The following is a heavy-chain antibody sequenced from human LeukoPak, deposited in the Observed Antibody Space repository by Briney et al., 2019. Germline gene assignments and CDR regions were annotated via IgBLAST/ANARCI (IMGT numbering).Heavy chain of an antibody. D-gene: IGHD4-11*01. Sequence: SETLSLTCTVSGGSISSYYWSWIRQPPGKGLEWIGYIYYTGNTNYNPSLKSRVTISVDTSKNQFSLKLTSVTAADTAVYFCARNRNSNYPSVYFDYWGQGTLVTVSS. CDR1: GGSISSYY. CDR3: ARNRNSNYPSVYFDY. J-gene: IGHJ4*02. V-gene: IGHV4-59*01. CDR2: IYYTGNT.